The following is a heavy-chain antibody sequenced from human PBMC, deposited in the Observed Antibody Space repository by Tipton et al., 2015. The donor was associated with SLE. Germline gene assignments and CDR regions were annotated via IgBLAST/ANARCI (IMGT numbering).Heavy chain of an antibody. D-gene: IGHD3-10*01. CDR2: INTDGSST. CDR3: ARSLGFGELLGFDY. V-gene: IGHV3-74*01. Sequence: SLRLSCAASGFTFSSYWMHWVRQAPGKGLVWVSRINTDGSSTSYADSVKGRFTISRDNAKNSLYLQMNSLRAEDTAVYYCARSLGFGELLGFDYWGQGTLVTVSS. CDR1: GFTFSSYW. J-gene: IGHJ4*02.